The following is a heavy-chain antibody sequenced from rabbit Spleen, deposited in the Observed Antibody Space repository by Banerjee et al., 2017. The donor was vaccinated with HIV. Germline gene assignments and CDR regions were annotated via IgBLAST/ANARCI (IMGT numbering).Heavy chain of an antibody. J-gene: IGHJ6*01. CDR2: IDTGSSGFT. CDR3: ARVSETSGWGEDL. V-gene: IGHV1S40*01. D-gene: IGHD4-1*01. Sequence: QSLEESGGDLVKPGASLTLTCIASGVSFSGNSYMCWVRQAPGKGLEWIACIDTGSSGFTYFASWAKGRFTISKTSSTTVTLQMTSLTVADTATYFCARVSETSGWGEDLWGPGTLVTVS. CDR1: GVSFSGNSY.